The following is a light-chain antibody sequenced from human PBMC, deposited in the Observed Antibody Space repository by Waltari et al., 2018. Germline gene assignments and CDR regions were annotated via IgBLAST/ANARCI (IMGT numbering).Light chain of an antibody. CDR1: GLAKQF. Sequence: YELSQPPSVSVPLGQTARIPCSGDGLAKQFTYWYRQRPGQAPVSLIFKDVERPSGIPERFAGSSSGTTATLTISGVQAEDEADYYCQSTDGGGFDVLFGGGTKLTVL. J-gene: IGLJ2*01. V-gene: IGLV3-25*03. CDR2: KDV. CDR3: QSTDGGGFDVL.